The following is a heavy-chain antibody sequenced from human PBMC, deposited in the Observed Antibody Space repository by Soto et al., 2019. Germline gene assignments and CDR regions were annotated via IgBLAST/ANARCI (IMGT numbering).Heavy chain of an antibody. Sequence: GGSLRLSCTCFGFTFGDYAISWSRQAPGKGLEWVGVIRSKAYGETTDYGASVKGRFTILRDDSKSIAYLQVNSLQSEDTGVYYCTRYPYTSRYSYFGMDVWGHGTAVTVSS. CDR3: TRYPYTSRYSYFGMDV. CDR2: IRSKAYGETT. D-gene: IGHD2-2*01. J-gene: IGHJ6*02. CDR1: GFTFGDYA. V-gene: IGHV3-49*03.